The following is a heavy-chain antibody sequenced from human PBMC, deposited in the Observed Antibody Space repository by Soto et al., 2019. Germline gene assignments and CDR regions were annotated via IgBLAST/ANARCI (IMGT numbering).Heavy chain of an antibody. D-gene: IGHD2-2*01. V-gene: IGHV4-59*01. CDR1: GDSISSFY. CDR3: ARVGYCSSTPCWPIGYFEY. CDR2: IFSSGST. J-gene: IGHJ4*02. Sequence: QVQLQESGPGLVKPSETLSLTCTVSGDSISSFYWTWIRQPPGKGLEGVGYIFSSGSTNYNPSLKSRVTISGDTSENQFYLKLTSVTAADTAVYDCARVGYCSSTPCWPIGYFEYWGQGTLVTVSS.